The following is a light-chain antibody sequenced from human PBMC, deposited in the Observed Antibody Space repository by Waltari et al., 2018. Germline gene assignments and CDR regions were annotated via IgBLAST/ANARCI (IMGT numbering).Light chain of an antibody. CDR3: QSYDSSLSGSEV. J-gene: IGLJ2*01. V-gene: IGLV1-40*01. Sequence: QSVLTQPPSVSGAPGQRVTISCTGSSSNIRAGYAVHWYQQLPGTAPKLLIYGNSNRPSGVPDRFSGSKSGTSASLAITGLQAEDEADYYCQSYDSSLSGSEVFGGGTKLTVL. CDR1: SSNIRAGYA. CDR2: GNS.